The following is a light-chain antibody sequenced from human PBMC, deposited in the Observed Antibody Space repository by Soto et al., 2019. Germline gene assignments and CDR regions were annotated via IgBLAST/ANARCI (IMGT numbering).Light chain of an antibody. J-gene: IGKJ2*01. CDR2: VAS. V-gene: IGKV1-39*01. Sequence: DLQMTQSPSSLSASVGDRVTITCRASQSIRNYVSWYQQKPGKAPKFLIYVASTLQIGVPSRFSGSGSGTDFTLTISSLQPEDFATYYCQQTYSSPYTFGPGTEMQI. CDR1: QSIRNY. CDR3: QQTYSSPYT.